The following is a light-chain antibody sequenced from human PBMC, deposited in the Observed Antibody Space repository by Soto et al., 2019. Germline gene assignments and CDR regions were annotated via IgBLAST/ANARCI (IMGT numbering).Light chain of an antibody. CDR2: GAS. CDR1: QSVSSN. V-gene: IGKV3-15*01. CDR3: QQSGSSPFT. J-gene: IGKJ3*01. Sequence: EKERTKSAAALSVYPGERATLSCRASQSVSSNLAWYQQKPGQAPRLLIYGASTRATGIPARFSGSGSGTEFTLTISSLQSEDFAVYYCQQSGSSPFTLGPGTKVDI.